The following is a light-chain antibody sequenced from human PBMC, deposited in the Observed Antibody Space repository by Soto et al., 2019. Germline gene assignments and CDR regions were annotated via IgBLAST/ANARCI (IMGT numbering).Light chain of an antibody. CDR3: QQANTLPT. CDR2: AAS. V-gene: IGKV1-12*01. J-gene: IGKJ5*01. Sequence: DTQMTQSPSSVSASVGDKVIITCRASQGIGTWLAWYQQKLGKAPKLLIYAASSLLSGVPSRFSGSGSGTDFTLTISSLQPEDFATYFCQQANTLPTFGQGTRLEIK. CDR1: QGIGTW.